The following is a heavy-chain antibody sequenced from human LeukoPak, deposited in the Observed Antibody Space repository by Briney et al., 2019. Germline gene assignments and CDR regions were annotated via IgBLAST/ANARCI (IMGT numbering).Heavy chain of an antibody. J-gene: IGHJ3*01. CDR1: GGSISSSSYY. Sequence: PSETLSLTCTVSGGSISSSSYYWGWVRQAPGKGLEWVANIKEDGSEKYYMDSVKGRFTISRDNAKNSVYLQMNSLRGEDTAVYYCAQGMGAFDVWGQGTMVTVSS. CDR2: IKEDGSEK. CDR3: AQGMGAFDV. D-gene: IGHD6-13*01. V-gene: IGHV3-7*01.